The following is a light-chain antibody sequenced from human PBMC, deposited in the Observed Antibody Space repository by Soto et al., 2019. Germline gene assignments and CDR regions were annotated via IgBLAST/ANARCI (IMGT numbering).Light chain of an antibody. CDR3: QQYNSWPPLT. CDR2: DAS. J-gene: IGKJ4*01. V-gene: IGKV3-15*01. Sequence: EVVMTQSPATLSVSPGERATLSCRASRSVTQYLAWYQQRPGQAPRLLIYDASTRAAGVAARFSGSGSGTDFTLTISSLQSEDVAVYYCQQYNSWPPLTFGGGTKVEI. CDR1: RSVTQY.